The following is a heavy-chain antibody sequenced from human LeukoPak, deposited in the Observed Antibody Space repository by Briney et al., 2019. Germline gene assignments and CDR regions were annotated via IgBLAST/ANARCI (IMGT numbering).Heavy chain of an antibody. Sequence: ASVKVSCKASGYTFTGYYMHWVRQAPGQGLEWMGWINPNNGDTNFAQKFQGRVAMTRDTSMNTVYMELSSLRSDDTAVYYCARRGYEFSDLDNWGQGTLVTVSS. CDR1: GYTFTGYY. CDR3: ARRGYEFSDLDN. V-gene: IGHV1-2*02. CDR2: INPNNGDT. D-gene: IGHD3/OR15-3a*01. J-gene: IGHJ4*02.